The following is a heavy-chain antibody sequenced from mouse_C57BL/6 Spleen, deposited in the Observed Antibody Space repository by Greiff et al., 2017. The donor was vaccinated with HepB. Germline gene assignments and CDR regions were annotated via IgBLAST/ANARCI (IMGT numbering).Heavy chain of an antibody. J-gene: IGHJ1*03. Sequence: VQLQQSGAELVKPGASVKLSCKASGYTFTSYWMHWVKQRPGQGLEWIGMIHPNSGSTNYNEKFKSKATLTVDKSSSTAYMQLSSLTSEDSAVYYCARFPVVARYFDVWGTGTTVTVSS. CDR1: GYTFTSYW. CDR2: IHPNSGST. CDR3: ARFPVVARYFDV. D-gene: IGHD1-1*01. V-gene: IGHV1-64*01.